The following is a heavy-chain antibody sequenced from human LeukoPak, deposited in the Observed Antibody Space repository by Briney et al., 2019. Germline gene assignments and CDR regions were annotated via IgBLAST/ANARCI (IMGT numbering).Heavy chain of an antibody. V-gene: IGHV4-34*01. CDR3: ARREYSYGTRSAFDI. D-gene: IGHD5-18*01. CDR2: INHSGST. Sequence: SKTLSLTCAVYGGSFSGYYWSWIRQPPGKGLEWIGEINHSGSTNYNPSLKSRVTISVDTSKNQFSLKLSSVTAADTAVYYCARREYSYGTRSAFDIWGQGTMVTVSS. J-gene: IGHJ3*02. CDR1: GGSFSGYY.